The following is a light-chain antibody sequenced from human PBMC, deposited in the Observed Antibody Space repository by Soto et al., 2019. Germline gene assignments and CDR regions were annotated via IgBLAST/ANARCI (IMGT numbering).Light chain of an antibody. CDR1: NSNIGAGSD. CDR3: CCCSYAGSSSFRVL. J-gene: IGLJ2*01. Sequence: QSVLTQPPSVSGAPGQTVTISCTGSNSNIGAGSDVHWYQQFPGTAPKLLIFGNINRPSGVPDRFSGSKSGPSASLAITGLQAEDEADYYCCCCSYAGSSSFRVLFGGGTQLTVL. CDR2: GNI. V-gene: IGLV1-40*01.